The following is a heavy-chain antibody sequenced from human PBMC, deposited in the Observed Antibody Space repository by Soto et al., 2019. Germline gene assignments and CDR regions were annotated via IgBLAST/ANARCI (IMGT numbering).Heavy chain of an antibody. J-gene: IGHJ4*02. V-gene: IGHV4-61*01. D-gene: IGHD6-25*01. CDR3: VREGPRTAAD. Sequence: RSEALSLTCSGYGGSVSSGFHYWSWIRQPPAKGLEWLGYTYYNGNTNYNPSLMGRVTMSLDTTKNQLSLKLSFVTSADTAVYYCVREGPRTAADWGQG. CDR1: GGSVSSGFHY. CDR2: TYYNGNT.